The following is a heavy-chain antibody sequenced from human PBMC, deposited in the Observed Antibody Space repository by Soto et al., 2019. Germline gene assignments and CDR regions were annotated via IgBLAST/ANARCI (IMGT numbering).Heavy chain of an antibody. Sequence: SLRLSCAASGFTFSSYAMSWVRQAPGKGLEWVSAISGSGGSTYYADSVKGRFTISRDNSKNTLYLQMNSLRAEDTAVYYCAKIDDFWSGFPYGPLDYWGQGTLVTVSS. CDR1: GFTFSSYA. J-gene: IGHJ4*02. V-gene: IGHV3-23*01. D-gene: IGHD3-3*01. CDR3: AKIDDFWSGFPYGPLDY. CDR2: ISGSGGST.